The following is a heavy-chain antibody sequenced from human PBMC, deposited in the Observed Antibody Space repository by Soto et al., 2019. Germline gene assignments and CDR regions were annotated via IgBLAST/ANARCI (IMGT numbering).Heavy chain of an antibody. J-gene: IGHJ6*03. D-gene: IGHD6-6*01. Sequence: SETLSLTCAVYGGSFSGYYWSWIRQPPGKELEWIGEINHSGSTNYNPSLKSRVIISVDTSKKQFSLKLSSVTAADTAVYYCARAGEYSRSSGYPHYYYMDVWGKGTTVTVS. CDR1: GGSFSGYY. V-gene: IGHV4-34*01. CDR2: INHSGST. CDR3: ARAGEYSRSSGYPHYYYMDV.